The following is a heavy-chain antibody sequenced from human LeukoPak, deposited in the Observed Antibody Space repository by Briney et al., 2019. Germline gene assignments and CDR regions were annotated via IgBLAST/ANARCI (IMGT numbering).Heavy chain of an antibody. Sequence: SVKVSCKASGGTFSSYAISWVRQAPGQGLEWIGRIIPILGIANYAQKFQGRVTITADKSTSTAYMELSSLRSEDTAVYYCARGADTAMLDDYYYGMDVWGQGTTVTVSS. V-gene: IGHV1-69*04. CDR2: IIPILGIA. CDR3: ARGADTAMLDDYYYGMDV. D-gene: IGHD5-18*01. J-gene: IGHJ6*02. CDR1: GGTFSSYA.